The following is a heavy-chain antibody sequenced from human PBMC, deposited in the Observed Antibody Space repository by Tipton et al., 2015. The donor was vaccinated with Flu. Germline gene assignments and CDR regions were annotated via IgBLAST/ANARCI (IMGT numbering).Heavy chain of an antibody. V-gene: IGHV3-23*01. CDR2: ISGSGGST. Sequence: SLRLSCAASGFTFSSYAMSWVRQAPGKGLEWVSAISGSGGSTYYADSVKGRFTISRDNSKNTLYLQMNSLRAEDTAVYYCAKDQISSGWYYSAFDIWGQGTVVTVSS. CDR3: AKDQISSGWYYSAFDI. J-gene: IGHJ3*02. CDR1: GFTFSSYA. D-gene: IGHD6-19*01.